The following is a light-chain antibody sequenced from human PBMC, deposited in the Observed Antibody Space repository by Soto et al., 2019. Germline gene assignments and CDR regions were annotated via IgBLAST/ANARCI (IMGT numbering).Light chain of an antibody. J-gene: IGLJ1*01. CDR3: CSYAGSGTDYV. CDR1: SSDVGSYNL. V-gene: IGLV2-23*01. Sequence: QSALTQPAAVSGSPGQSITISCTGTSSDVGSYNLVSWHQQHPGKAPKLILYEGSKRPSGASSRFSGSKSGNTASLTISGLQAEDEADYYCCSYAGSGTDYVFGTGTQLTVL. CDR2: EGS.